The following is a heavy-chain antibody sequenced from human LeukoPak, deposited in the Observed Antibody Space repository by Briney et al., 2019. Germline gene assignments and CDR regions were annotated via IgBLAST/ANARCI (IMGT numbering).Heavy chain of an antibody. D-gene: IGHD1-1*01. J-gene: IGHJ6*02. V-gene: IGHV1-24*01. CDR2: FDPEDGET. CDR3: ATDHPLEYHKPYYYYGMDV. Sequence: ASVKVSCKVSGYTLTELSMHWERQAPGKGLEWMGDFDPEDGETIYAQKFQGRVTMTEDTSTDTAYMELSSLRSEDTAVYYCATDHPLEYHKPYYYYGMDVWGQGTTVTVFS. CDR1: GYTLTELS.